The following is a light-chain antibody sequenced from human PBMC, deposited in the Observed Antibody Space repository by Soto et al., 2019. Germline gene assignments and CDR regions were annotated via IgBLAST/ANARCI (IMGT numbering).Light chain of an antibody. V-gene: IGLV2-23*01. CDR1: SNDVGSYIL. J-gene: IGLJ3*02. CDR3: CSYAGSSTWV. CDR2: EGS. Sequence: QSALTQPASVSGSPGQSITISCTGTSNDVGSYILVSWYQQHPGKAPKLMIYEGSKRPSGVSNRFSGSKSGNTASLTISGLQAEDEADYYCCSYAGSSTWVFGGGTKLTVL.